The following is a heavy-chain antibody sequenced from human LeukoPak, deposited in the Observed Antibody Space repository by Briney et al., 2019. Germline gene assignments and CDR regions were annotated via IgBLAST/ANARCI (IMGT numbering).Heavy chain of an antibody. CDR3: ARVGWFGELTRHPGGDY. J-gene: IGHJ4*02. CDR1: GFTFSNYW. CDR2: IDQDGTEK. D-gene: IGHD3-10*01. V-gene: IGHV3-7*01. Sequence: AGRSLRLSCAASGFTFSNYWMTWVRQAPGRGLEWVANIDQDGTEKYYVDSVKGRFTISRDNAKNSLYLQMDSLRAEDTAVYYCARVGWFGELTRHPGGDYWGQGTLVTVSS.